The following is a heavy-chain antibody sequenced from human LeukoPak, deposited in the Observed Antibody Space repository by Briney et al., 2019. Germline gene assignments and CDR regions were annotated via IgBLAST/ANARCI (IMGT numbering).Heavy chain of an antibody. D-gene: IGHD3-9*01. CDR2: ISAYSGNT. Sequence: ASVKVSCKASGYTFTSYGISWVRQAPGQGLECMGWISAYSGNTNYAQKLQGRVTMTTDTSTSTAYMELRSLRSDDTAVYYCARVILTGTGFDYWGQGTLVTVSS. CDR1: GYTFTSYG. J-gene: IGHJ4*02. CDR3: ARVILTGTGFDY. V-gene: IGHV1-18*01.